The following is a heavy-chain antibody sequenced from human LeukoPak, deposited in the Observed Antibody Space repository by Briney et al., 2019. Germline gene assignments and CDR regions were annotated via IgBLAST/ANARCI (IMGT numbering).Heavy chain of an antibody. D-gene: IGHD4-11*01. CDR2: IIPIFGTA. CDR1: GGTFSSDA. V-gene: IGHV1-69*01. J-gene: IGHJ4*02. Sequence: VKVSCKASGGTFSSDAISWVRQAPGQGLEWMGGIIPIFGTANYAQKFQGRVTITADESTSTAYMELSSLRSEDTAVYYCATLPGDSPFFDYWGQGTLVTVSS. CDR3: ATLPGDSPFFDY.